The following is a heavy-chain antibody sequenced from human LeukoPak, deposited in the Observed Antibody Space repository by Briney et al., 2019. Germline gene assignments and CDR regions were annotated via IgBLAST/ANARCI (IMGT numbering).Heavy chain of an antibody. V-gene: IGHV3-48*04. D-gene: IGHD6-19*01. CDR1: GFTFSSYS. Sequence: GGSLRLSCAASGFTFSSYSMNWVRQAPGKGLEWVSYISSSSSTIYYADSVKGRFTISRDNAKNSLYLQMNSLRAEDTAVYYCAREDKQWLVNLFDYWGQGTLVTVSS. CDR3: AREDKQWLVNLFDY. J-gene: IGHJ4*02. CDR2: ISSSSSTI.